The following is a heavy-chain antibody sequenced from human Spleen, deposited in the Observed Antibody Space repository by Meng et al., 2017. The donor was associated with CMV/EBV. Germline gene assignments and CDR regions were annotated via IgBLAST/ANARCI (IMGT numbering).Heavy chain of an antibody. CDR2: LSLDGSDT. V-gene: IGHV3-30*14. D-gene: IGHD5-18*01. CDR1: GFNFGTNG. J-gene: IGHJ4*01. CDR3: ARPHTSYDPFDY. Sequence: GESLKISCAASGFNFGTNGMHWVRQAPGRGLEWVAALSLDGSDTHYADSVKGRYTISRDNPKNTLYLQMNSLRPEDTAIYYCARPHTSYDPFDYWGHGTLVTVSS.